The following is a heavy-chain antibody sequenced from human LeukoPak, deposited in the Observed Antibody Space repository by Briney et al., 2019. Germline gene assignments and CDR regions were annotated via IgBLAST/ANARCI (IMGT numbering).Heavy chain of an antibody. V-gene: IGHV1-18*04. Sequence: ASVKVSCKASGYTFTSYGISWVRQAPGQGLEWMGWISAYNGNTNNAQKLQGRVTMTTDTSTSTAYMELRSLRSDDTAVYYCAAATYYDYVWGSYDFDYWGQGTLVTVSS. CDR2: ISAYNGNT. CDR3: AAATYYDYVWGSYDFDY. CDR1: GYTFTSYG. J-gene: IGHJ4*02. D-gene: IGHD3-16*01.